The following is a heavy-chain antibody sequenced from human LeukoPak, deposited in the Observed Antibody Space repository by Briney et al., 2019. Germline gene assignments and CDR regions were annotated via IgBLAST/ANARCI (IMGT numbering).Heavy chain of an antibody. J-gene: IGHJ5*02. V-gene: IGHV1-69*13. CDR1: GGTFSSYA. D-gene: IGHD3-3*01. CDR2: IIPIFGTA. CDR3: ARGTPTSLFWSGSNWFDP. Sequence: ASVKVSCKASGGTFSSYAISWVRQAPGQGLEWMGGIIPIFGTANYAQKFQGRVTITADESTSTAYMELSSLRSEDTAVYYCARGTPTSLFWSGSNWFDPWGQGTLVTVSS.